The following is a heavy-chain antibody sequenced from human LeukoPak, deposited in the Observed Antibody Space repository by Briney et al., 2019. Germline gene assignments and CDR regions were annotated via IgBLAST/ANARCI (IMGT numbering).Heavy chain of an antibody. J-gene: IGHJ4*02. CDR2: ISAYNGNT. Sequence: ASVKVSCKASGYTLTNYGISWVRQAPGQGLEWMGWISAYNGNTNYEQKFQGRVTMTTDTSTSTAYMELRSLRSDDTAVYYCARTSGVSVVGSPYYFDFWGQGTLVTVSS. CDR3: ARTSGVSVVGSPYYFDF. CDR1: GYTLTNYG. V-gene: IGHV1-18*01. D-gene: IGHD2-2*01.